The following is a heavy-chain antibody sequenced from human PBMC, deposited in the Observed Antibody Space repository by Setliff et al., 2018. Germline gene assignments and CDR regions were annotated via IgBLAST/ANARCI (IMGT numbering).Heavy chain of an antibody. J-gene: IGHJ3*02. CDR1: GFTFSTYA. Sequence: GESLKISCAASGFTFSTYAMSWVRQAPGKGLEWVSAISGGSGRTYYVATVKGRFTISRDDSKNTLYLQMNSLRAEDTGIYYCAKDRNFPNDVFDTWGQGTMVTVSS. CDR2: ISGGSGRT. CDR3: AKDRNFPNDVFDT. V-gene: IGHV3-23*01.